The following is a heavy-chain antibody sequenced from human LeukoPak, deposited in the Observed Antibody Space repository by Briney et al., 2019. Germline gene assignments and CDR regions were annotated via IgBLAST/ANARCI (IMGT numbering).Heavy chain of an antibody. D-gene: IGHD3-3*01. CDR3: ARGFTLEWLLYVPWFDP. CDR2: INHSGST. Sequence: PSETLSLTCAVYGGSFSGYYWSWIRQPPGKGLEWIGEINHSGSTNYNPSLKSRVTISVDTSKNQFSLKLSSVTAADTAVYYCARGFTLEWLLYVPWFDPWGQGTLVTVSS. CDR1: GGSFSGYY. V-gene: IGHV4-34*01. J-gene: IGHJ5*02.